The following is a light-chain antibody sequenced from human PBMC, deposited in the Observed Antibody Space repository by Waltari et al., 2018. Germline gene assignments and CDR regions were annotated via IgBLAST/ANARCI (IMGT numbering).Light chain of an antibody. CDR3: CAYAGSYTHVV. J-gene: IGLJ2*01. CDR2: DVT. CDR1: SSDVGGYDY. Sequence: QSALTQPRSVSGSPGQSVTISCTGTSSDVGGYDYFSWYQHPPGKAPKLMICDVTKRPSGFPDRCSGSKSCNAASLTISGLQAEDEADYYCCAYAGSYTHVVFGGGTKLTVL. V-gene: IGLV2-11*02.